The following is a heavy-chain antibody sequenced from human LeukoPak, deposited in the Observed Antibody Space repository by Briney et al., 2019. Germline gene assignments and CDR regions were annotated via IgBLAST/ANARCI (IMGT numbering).Heavy chain of an antibody. V-gene: IGHV3-23*01. CDR3: AKYRSPGSRTFDY. Sequence: GGSLRLSCAASGFTFSTYSMSWVRQAPGKGLEWVSAISDSGDITNYADSVKGRFTISRDNSKNTLYLQMGSLRAEDTALYFCAKYRSPGSRTFDYWGRGTLVTVSS. J-gene: IGHJ4*02. D-gene: IGHD3-16*02. CDR1: GFTFSTYS. CDR2: ISDSGDIT.